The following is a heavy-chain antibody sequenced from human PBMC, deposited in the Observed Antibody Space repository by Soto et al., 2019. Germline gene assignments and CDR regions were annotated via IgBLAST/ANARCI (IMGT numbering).Heavy chain of an antibody. V-gene: IGHV4-39*01. CDR3: ARRRPSPYYYYYYYMDV. Sequence: SETLSLTCTVSGGSISSSSYYWGWIRQPPGKGLEWIGSIYYSGSTSYNPSLKSRVTISVDTSKNQFSLKLSSVTAADTAVYYCARRRPSPYYYYYYYMDVWGKGTTVTVSS. CDR1: GGSISSSSYY. CDR2: IYYSGST. J-gene: IGHJ6*03.